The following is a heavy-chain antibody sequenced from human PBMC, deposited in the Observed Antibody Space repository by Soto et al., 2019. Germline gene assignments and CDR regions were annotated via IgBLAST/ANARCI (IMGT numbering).Heavy chain of an antibody. Sequence: SETLSLTCTVSGGSISSYYWSWIRQPPGKGLEWIGYIYYSGSTNYNPSLKSRVTISVDTSKIQFSLKLSSVTAADPAVYYCARVYSSSWYYFDYWGQGTLVTVSS. V-gene: IGHV4-59*01. CDR3: ARVYSSSWYYFDY. J-gene: IGHJ4*02. CDR2: IYYSGST. CDR1: GGSISSYY. D-gene: IGHD6-13*01.